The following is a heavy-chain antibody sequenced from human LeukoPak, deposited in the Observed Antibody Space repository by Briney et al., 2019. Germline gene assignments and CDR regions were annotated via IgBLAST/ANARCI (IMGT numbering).Heavy chain of an antibody. CDR1: RGSVSSGSYY. CDR2: IYSSGST. D-gene: IGHD6-19*01. V-gene: IGHV4-61*02. J-gene: IGHJ4*02. CDR3: ASSVISAGRYFDY. Sequence: PSQTLSLTCTVSRGSVSSGSYYWSWIRQPAGKGLEWIGRIYSSGSTNYNPSLKSRVTTSLDTSKNQFSLKLSSVTAADTAVYYCASSVISAGRYFDYWGQGTLVTVSS.